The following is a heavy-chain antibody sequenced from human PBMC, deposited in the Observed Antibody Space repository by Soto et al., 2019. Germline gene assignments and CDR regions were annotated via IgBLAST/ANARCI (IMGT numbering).Heavy chain of an antibody. V-gene: IGHV4-59*01. CDR2: IYYSGST. Sequence: SETLSLTCTVSGGSISSYYWSWIRQPPGKGLEWIGYIYYSGSTNYNPFLKSRVTISVDTSKNQFSLKLSSVTAADTAVYYCARVYGDCFDYWGQGTLVTVSS. CDR1: GGSISSYY. D-gene: IGHD4-17*01. CDR3: ARVYGDCFDY. J-gene: IGHJ4*02.